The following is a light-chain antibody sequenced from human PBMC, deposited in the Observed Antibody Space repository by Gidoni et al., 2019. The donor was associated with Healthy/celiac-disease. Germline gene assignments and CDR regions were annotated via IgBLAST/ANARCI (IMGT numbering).Light chain of an antibody. CDR3: QQSYSTPVST. CDR2: AAS. Sequence: DIQMTQSPSSLSASVGDRVTITCRASQSISSYLNWYQQKPGKAPKLLIYAASSLQSGVPSRFSGSGSGTDFTLTISSLQPEDFATYYCQQSYSTPVSTFXQXTKLXIK. CDR1: QSISSY. J-gene: IGKJ2*01. V-gene: IGKV1-39*01.